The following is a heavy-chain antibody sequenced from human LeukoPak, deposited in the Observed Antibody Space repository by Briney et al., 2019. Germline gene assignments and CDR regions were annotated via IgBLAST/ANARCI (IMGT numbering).Heavy chain of an antibody. Sequence: GGSLRLSCAASGFTFSSYSMNWVRQAPGKGLEWVSYISSSSSTIYYADSVKGRFTISRDNAKNSLYLQMNSLRAEDTAVYYCAREEEYYYGSGSYYWGQGTLVTVSS. CDR2: ISSSSSTI. J-gene: IGHJ4*02. V-gene: IGHV3-48*04. D-gene: IGHD3-10*01. CDR3: AREEEYYYGSGSYY. CDR1: GFTFSSYS.